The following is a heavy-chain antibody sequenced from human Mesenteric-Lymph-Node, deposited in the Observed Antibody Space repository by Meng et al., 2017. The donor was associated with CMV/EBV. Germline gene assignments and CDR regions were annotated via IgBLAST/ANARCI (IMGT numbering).Heavy chain of an antibody. V-gene: IGHV4-61*01. Sequence: GSLRLSCTVSGYSISSGYYWGWIRQPPGKGLEWIGYIYYSGSTNYNPSLKSRVTISVDTSKNQFSLKLSSVTAADTAVYYCAREGLHFDYWGQGTLVTVSS. D-gene: IGHD5-12*01. J-gene: IGHJ4*02. CDR1: GYSISSGYY. CDR3: AREGLHFDY. CDR2: IYYSGST.